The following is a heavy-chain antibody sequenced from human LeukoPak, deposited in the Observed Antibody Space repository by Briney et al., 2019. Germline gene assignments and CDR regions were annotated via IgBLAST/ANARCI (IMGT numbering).Heavy chain of an antibody. CDR3: ARDVAYYYDSSGYSDY. D-gene: IGHD3-22*01. J-gene: IGHJ4*02. CDR1: GGTFSSYA. CDR2: TIPILGIA. V-gene: IGHV1-69*04. Sequence: SVKVSCKASGGTFSSYAISWVRQAPGQGLEWMGRTIPILGIANYAQKFQGRVTITADKSTSTAYMELSSLRSEDTAVYYCARDVAYYYDSSGYSDYWGQGTLVTVSS.